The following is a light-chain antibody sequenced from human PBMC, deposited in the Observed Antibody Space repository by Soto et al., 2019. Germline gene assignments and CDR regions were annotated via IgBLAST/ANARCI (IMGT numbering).Light chain of an antibody. V-gene: IGKV1-33*01. J-gene: IGKJ5*01. Sequence: IQMTQSPSSLSASVGDRVTITCQATQDIRKYLNWYQQKPGKAPKLLIYDASSLETGVPSRFSGSGSGTDFTLTINSLQPEDFATYYCQQGYTSSITFGQGTRLEIK. CDR2: DAS. CDR1: QDIRKY. CDR3: QQGYTSSIT.